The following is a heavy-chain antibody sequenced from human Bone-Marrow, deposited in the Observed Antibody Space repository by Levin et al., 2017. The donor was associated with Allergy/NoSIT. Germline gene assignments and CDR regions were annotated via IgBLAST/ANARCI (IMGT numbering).Heavy chain of an antibody. CDR3: AKKGALDDFWSGYLDS. Sequence: SGGSLRLSCEASGFTFSDYAMNWVRQAPGKGLEWVSAIAGSRRNTYYADSVKGRFTISRDNSRNTLYLEMNSLRVEDTALYYCAKKGALDDFWSGYLDSWGRGTLVTVSS. CDR2: IAGSRRNT. V-gene: IGHV3-23*01. CDR1: GFTFSDYA. D-gene: IGHD3-3*01. J-gene: IGHJ4*02.